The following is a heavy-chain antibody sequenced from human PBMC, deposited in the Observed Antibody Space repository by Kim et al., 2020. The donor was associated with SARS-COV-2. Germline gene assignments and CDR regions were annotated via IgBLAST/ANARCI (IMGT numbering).Heavy chain of an antibody. D-gene: IGHD6-19*01. CDR1: GYTYTSYG. J-gene: IGHJ4*02. V-gene: IGHV1-18*01. CDR2: ISAYNGNT. CDR3: AIRVAGTTHSKY. Sequence: ASVKVSCKASGYTYTSYGISWVRQATGQGLEWMGWISAYNGNTNYAEKLQGRVTMTSDTSTSTAYMELRSLRSDDTAVYYCAIRVAGTTHSKYWGQGTLVTFSS.